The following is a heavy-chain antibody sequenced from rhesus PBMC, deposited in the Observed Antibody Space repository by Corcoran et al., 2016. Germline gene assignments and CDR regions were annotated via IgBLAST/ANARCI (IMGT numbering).Heavy chain of an antibody. D-gene: IGHD4-23*01. CDR2: ISPYNVNK. CDR3: TREMNTVKGGFDY. J-gene: IGHJ4*01. Sequence: VQSGAEIKQPGSSVKLSCTYSGYTFTSYYLHWVRPAPGQGLEVIGLISPYNVNKGYAQNYQGRVTITTDTSTSTGYMELSSLRSEDTAVYYCTREMNTVKGGFDYWGQGVLVTVSS. V-gene: IGHV1-1*01. CDR1: GYTFTSYY.